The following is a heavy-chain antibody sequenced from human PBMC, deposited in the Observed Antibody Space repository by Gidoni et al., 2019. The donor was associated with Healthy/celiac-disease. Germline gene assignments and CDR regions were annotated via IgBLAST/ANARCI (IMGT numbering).Heavy chain of an antibody. Sequence: VQLVQSEAAVKKPGASVKVSCKVSGYTLNDLAMHWERQAPGKGLEWMGGFAPEDGETIYAQKFQGRVTMTEDTSTDTAYMELSSLRSEDTAVYYCATGACSSTSCYIGCNYYYGMDVWGQGTTVTVSS. D-gene: IGHD2-2*02. J-gene: IGHJ6*02. CDR1: GYTLNDLA. CDR2: FAPEDGET. CDR3: ATGACSSTSCYIGCNYYYGMDV. V-gene: IGHV1-24*01.